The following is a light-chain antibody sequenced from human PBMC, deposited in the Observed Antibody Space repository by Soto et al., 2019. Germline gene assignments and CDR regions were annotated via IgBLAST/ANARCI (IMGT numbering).Light chain of an antibody. CDR1: SSDVGGHNF. CDR2: EVS. V-gene: IGLV2-14*01. Sequence: QSALTQPASVSGSPGQSITISCTGASSDVGGHNFVSWYQQHPGRAPKLMIYEVSNRPSGVSNRFSGSMSGNTASLTISGLQAEDEADYYCSSYPSSYTPNGVFGGGTKLTVL. CDR3: SSYPSSYTPNGV. J-gene: IGLJ3*02.